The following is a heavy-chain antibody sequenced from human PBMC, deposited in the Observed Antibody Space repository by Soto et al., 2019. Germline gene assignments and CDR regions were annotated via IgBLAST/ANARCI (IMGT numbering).Heavy chain of an antibody. CDR3: ARQRTTVVTQAYFDH. CDR1: GESVSSSSYY. V-gene: IGHV4-39*01. D-gene: IGHD2-21*02. J-gene: IGHJ4*02. CDR2: IYYSGRT. Sequence: SETLSLTCIVSGESVSSSSYYWGWIRQPPGKGLEWIGSIYYSGRTYYNPSFKSRVTISIDTSKSQFSLKLSSVTATDTAVYYCARQRTTVVTQAYFDHWGQGALVTVSS.